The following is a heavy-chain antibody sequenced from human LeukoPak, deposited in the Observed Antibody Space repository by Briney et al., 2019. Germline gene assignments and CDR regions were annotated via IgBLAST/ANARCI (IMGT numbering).Heavy chain of an antibody. CDR2: IYYSGST. CDR3: ARGSRGYTYG. J-gene: IGHJ4*02. V-gene: IGHV4-61*01. D-gene: IGHD5-18*01. Sequence: SETLSLTCTVSGASVISGSYYWSWIRQPPGKGLEWIGYIYYSGSTNCNPSLKSRVTISVDTSKSQFSLKLSSVTAADTAVYYCARGSRGYTYGRGQGTLVTVSS. CDR1: GASVISGSYY.